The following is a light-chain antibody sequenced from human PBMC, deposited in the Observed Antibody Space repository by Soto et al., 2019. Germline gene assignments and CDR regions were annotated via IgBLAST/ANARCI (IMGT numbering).Light chain of an antibody. CDR1: KLGHKY. Sequence: SYELTQPPSVSVSPGQTASITCSGDKLGHKYACWYQQKPGQSPVLVIYQDSKRPSGIPERFSGSNSGNTATLTISGTQATAEADYYCQAWDSSTGVFGTGTKLTVL. J-gene: IGLJ1*01. CDR3: QAWDSSTGV. V-gene: IGLV3-1*01. CDR2: QDS.